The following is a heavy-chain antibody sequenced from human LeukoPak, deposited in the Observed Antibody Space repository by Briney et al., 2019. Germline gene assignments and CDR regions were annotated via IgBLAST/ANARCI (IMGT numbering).Heavy chain of an antibody. J-gene: IGHJ1*01. CDR3: ARGYHFDTSGYPVSEYFQH. CDR2: ISTYTGDT. Sequence: ASVKVSCRASGYSFTTYGINWVRQAPGQGLEWMGWISTYTGDTKYVQKLQGRVSMTTDTSTSTAHMELRSLRSDDTAVYYCARGYHFDTSGYPVSEYFQHWGRGTLVTVSS. V-gene: IGHV1-18*01. CDR1: GYSFTTYG. D-gene: IGHD3-22*01.